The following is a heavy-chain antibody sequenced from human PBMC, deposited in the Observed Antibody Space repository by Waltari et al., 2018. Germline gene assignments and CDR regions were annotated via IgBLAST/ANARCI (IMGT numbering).Heavy chain of an antibody. D-gene: IGHD6-19*01. CDR2: IYYSGST. J-gene: IGHJ4*02. CDR1: GGSISSSS. Sequence: QVQLQESGPGLVKPSETLSLPCTVSGGSISSSSCSWTGQPPGKGLEWIGYIYYSGSTNYNPSLKSRVTISVDTSKNQFSLKLSSVTAADTAVYYCARGGRYSSGWYVNWGQGTLVTVSS. V-gene: IGHV4-59*01. CDR3: ARGGRYSSGWYVN.